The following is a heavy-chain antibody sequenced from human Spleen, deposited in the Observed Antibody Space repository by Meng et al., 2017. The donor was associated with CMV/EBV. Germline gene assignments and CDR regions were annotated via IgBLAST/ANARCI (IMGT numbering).Heavy chain of an antibody. D-gene: IGHD6-19*01. CDR1: GFTFSSSA. J-gene: IGHJ4*02. Sequence: GESLKISCAASGFTFSSSAMHWVRQAPGKGLEWVAYIRYDGTIKYYAGSVKGRFTISRDNYKNTLYLEMSSLRGEDTALYFCAKEGDISGWYDPKYHFDYWGQGTLVTVSS. V-gene: IGHV3-30*02. CDR2: IRYDGTIK. CDR3: AKEGDISGWYDPKYHFDY.